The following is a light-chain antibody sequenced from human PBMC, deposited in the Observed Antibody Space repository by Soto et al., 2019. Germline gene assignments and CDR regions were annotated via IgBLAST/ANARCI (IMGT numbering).Light chain of an antibody. CDR3: QLYNTWPRT. V-gene: IGKV3D-15*01. J-gene: IGKJ1*01. CDR2: DTS. CDR1: QSVSDK. Sequence: EVEVTQKQATLSVSPGERVTLSCRASQSVSDKLAWYQQKPGQAPRLLIYDTSNRATGIPARFSGSGSGTEFTLSISSLQAEDFAVYYCQLYNTWPRTFGQGSKVDIK.